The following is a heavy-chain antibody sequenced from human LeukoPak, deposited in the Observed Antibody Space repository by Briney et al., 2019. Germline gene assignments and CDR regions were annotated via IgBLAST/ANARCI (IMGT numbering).Heavy chain of an antibody. J-gene: IGHJ6*02. Sequence: DPSETLSLTCAVYGVSFSGYYWSWIRQPPGKGLEWIGEINHSGSTNYNPSLKSRVTISVDTSKNQFSLKLSSVTAADTAVYYCARGGRSYGNAPYYYYYGMDVWGQGTTVTVSS. D-gene: IGHD5-18*01. CDR2: INHSGST. CDR1: GVSFSGYY. CDR3: ARGGRSYGNAPYYYYYGMDV. V-gene: IGHV4-34*01.